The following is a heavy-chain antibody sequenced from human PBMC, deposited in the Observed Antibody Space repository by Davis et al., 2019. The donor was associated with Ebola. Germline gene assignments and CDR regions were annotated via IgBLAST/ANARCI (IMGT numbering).Heavy chain of an antibody. CDR1: GFTSSSFP. Sequence: HTGGSLRLSCAASGFTSSSFPMSWVRQAPGKGLVWVSRIDSDGSDTTYADSVKGRFTISRDNSKNTLYLQMSSLRAEDTAVYYCARDLPGGDWYFDLWGRGTLVTVSS. V-gene: IGHV3-74*03. J-gene: IGHJ2*01. CDR2: IDSDGSDT. CDR3: ARDLPGGDWYFDL. D-gene: IGHD1-14*01.